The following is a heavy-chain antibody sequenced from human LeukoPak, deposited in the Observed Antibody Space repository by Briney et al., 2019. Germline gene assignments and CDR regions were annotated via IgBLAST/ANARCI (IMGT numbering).Heavy chain of an antibody. J-gene: IGHJ3*02. Sequence: SVKVSCKASGFTFTSSAVQWVRQARGQRLEWIGWIVVGSGNTNYAQKFQERVTITRDMSTSTAYMELSSLRSEDMAVYYCAAGYYYDSSGYYAFDIWGQGTMVTVSS. D-gene: IGHD3-22*01. CDR1: GFTFTSSA. CDR3: AAGYYYDSSGYYAFDI. CDR2: IVVGSGNT. V-gene: IGHV1-58*01.